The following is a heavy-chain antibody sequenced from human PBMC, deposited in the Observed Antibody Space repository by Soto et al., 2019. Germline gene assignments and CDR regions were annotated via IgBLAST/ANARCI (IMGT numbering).Heavy chain of an antibody. CDR2: INPNSGGT. Sequence: GASVKVSCKASGYTFTGYYVHWVRQAPGQGLEWMGWINPNSGGTNYAQKFQGWVTLTRDTSITTAYMELSRLTSDDTAVYYCARDAIYNSYGTYFDYWGQGSLATVSS. CDR1: GYTFTGYY. V-gene: IGHV1-2*04. CDR3: ARDAIYNSYGTYFDY. J-gene: IGHJ4*02. D-gene: IGHD3-16*01.